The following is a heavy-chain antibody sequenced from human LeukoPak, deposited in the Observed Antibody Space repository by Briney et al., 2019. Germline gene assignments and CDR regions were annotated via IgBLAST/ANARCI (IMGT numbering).Heavy chain of an antibody. CDR3: ARCSETDYDFWSGYYRRVGYFDY. CDR2: IYYSGST. V-gene: IGHV4-39*01. Sequence: SETLSLTCTVSGGSIGSSSYYWGWIRQPPGKGLEWIGSIYYSGSTYYNPSLKSRVTISVDTSKNQFSLKLSSVTAADTAVYYCARCSETDYDFWSGYYRRVGYFDYWGQGTLVTVSS. D-gene: IGHD3-3*01. J-gene: IGHJ4*02. CDR1: GGSIGSSSYY.